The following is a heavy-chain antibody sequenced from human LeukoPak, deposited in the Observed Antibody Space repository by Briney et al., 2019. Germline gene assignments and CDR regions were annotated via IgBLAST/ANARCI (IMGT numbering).Heavy chain of an antibody. V-gene: IGHV1-2*02. D-gene: IGHD1-26*01. CDR3: ARGTRGSYSSIHD. J-gene: IGHJ4*02. CDR2: INPNSGGT. CDR1: GYTFSDYY. Sequence: ASVKVSCKASGYTFSDYYIYWVRQAPGQGLEWVGWINPNSGGTDSAQKLQGRVTMTRDTSISATYMELRTLTSDDTAVYYCARGTRGSYSSIHDWGQGTLVTVSS.